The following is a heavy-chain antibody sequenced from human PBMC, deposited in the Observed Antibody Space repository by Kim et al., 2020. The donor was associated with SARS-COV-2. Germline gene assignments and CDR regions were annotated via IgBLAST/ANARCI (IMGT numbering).Heavy chain of an antibody. V-gene: IGHV3-53*01. J-gene: IGHJ4*02. Sequence: GGSLRLSCAASGFVVSSHWMTWVRQAPGKGLEWVSVLYRGGASYFADSVAGRFTVSRDDSQNTLYLQMNDLRVEDTAVYYCARGIVGANPFDYWGLGTLVTVSS. CDR2: LYRGGAS. CDR1: GFVVSSHW. D-gene: IGHD1-26*01. CDR3: ARGIVGANPFDY.